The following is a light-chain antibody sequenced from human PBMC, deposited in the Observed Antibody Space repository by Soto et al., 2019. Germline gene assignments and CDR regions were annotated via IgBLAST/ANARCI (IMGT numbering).Light chain of an antibody. CDR2: EVS. CDR1: TSDVGGYNY. J-gene: IGLJ3*02. CDR3: SSYTSSILV. V-gene: IGLV2-14*01. Sequence: SALTQPASVSGSPGQSITISCPGTTSDVGGYNYVSWYQQYPGKAPNLMIYEVSNRPSGVSNRFSGSKSGNTASLTISGLQAEDEADYYCSSYTSSILVFGGGTKVTVL.